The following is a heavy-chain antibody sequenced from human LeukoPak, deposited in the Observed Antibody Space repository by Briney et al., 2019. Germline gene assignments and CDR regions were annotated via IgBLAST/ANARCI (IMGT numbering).Heavy chain of an antibody. CDR1: GFTFSSYS. J-gene: IGHJ4*02. CDR2: INSAGSST. V-gene: IGHV3-74*01. Sequence: RGSLRLSCAGSGFTFSSYSMHWVRQAPGKGLLCVSRINSAGSSTSYADSVTGRFTTSKDDAETTLYLQMNSLRAEDTAVYYCAKDRHRGYYYDSSGYYLDYWGQGTLVTVSS. CDR3: AKDRHRGYYYDSSGYYLDY. D-gene: IGHD3-22*01.